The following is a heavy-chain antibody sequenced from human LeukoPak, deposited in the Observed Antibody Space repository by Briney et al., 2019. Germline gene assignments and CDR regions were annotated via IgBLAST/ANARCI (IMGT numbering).Heavy chain of an antibody. J-gene: IGHJ4*02. CDR3: ARVRCTNGVCYLDY. Sequence: GGSLRLSCAASGFTFSSYSMNWVRQAPGKGLEWVSYISSSSSTIYYADSVKGRFTISRDNAKNSLYLQMNSLRAEDTAVYYCARVRCTNGVCYLDYWGQGTLVTVSS. CDR2: ISSSSSTI. D-gene: IGHD2-8*01. V-gene: IGHV3-48*01. CDR1: GFTFSSYS.